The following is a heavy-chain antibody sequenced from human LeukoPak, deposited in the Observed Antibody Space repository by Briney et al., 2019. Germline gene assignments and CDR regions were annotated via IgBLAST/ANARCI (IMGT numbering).Heavy chain of an antibody. D-gene: IGHD1-26*01. CDR1: GGSISSSNW. V-gene: IGHV4-4*02. CDR3: ARGFDYSGSYYYLDYFDY. CDR2: INHSGST. J-gene: IGHJ4*02. Sequence: PSETLSLTCAVSGGSISSSNWWSWVRQPPGKGLEWIGEINHSGSTNYNPSLKSRVTISVDTSKNQFSLKLSSVTAADTAVYYCARGFDYSGSYYYLDYFDYWGQGTLVTVSS.